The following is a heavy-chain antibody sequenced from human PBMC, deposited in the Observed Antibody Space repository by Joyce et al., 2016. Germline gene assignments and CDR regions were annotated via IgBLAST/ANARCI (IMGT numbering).Heavy chain of an antibody. CDR1: GYTFTTYA. J-gene: IGHJ5*02. Sequence: QVQLVQSGAEVKKPGASVKVSCKASGYTFTTYAINWVRQAPGQGLEWMGWMKPISGNTVYAQKFRGRVTMTRDTAINTAYMELSSLRSEDTAVYYCAREIVQGVIDWFDPWGQGTLVTVSS. CDR2: MKPISGNT. D-gene: IGHD3-10*01. V-gene: IGHV1-8*01. CDR3: AREIVQGVIDWFDP.